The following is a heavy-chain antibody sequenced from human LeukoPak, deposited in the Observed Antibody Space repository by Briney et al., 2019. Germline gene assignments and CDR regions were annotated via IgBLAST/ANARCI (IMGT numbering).Heavy chain of an antibody. J-gene: IGHJ1*01. CDR1: GYTFTSYY. CDR2: INPSGGST. CDR3: ARDLPPNSSSWPEYFQH. Sequence: ASVKVSCKASGYTFTSYYMHWVRQAPGQGLEWMGIINPSGGSTSYAQKFQGRVTMTRDMSTSTDYMELSSLRSEDTAVYYCARDLPPNSSSWPEYFQHWGQGTLVTVSS. V-gene: IGHV1-46*01. D-gene: IGHD6-13*01.